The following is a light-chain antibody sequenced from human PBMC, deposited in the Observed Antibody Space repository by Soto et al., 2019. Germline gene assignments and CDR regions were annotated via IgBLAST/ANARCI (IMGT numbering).Light chain of an antibody. J-gene: IGKJ1*01. Sequence: ENVLTQSPGTLSLSPGERATLSCRASQSVSSSYLAWYQQKPGQAPRLPIYGASSRATGIPDRFSGSGSGTDFTLTISRLEPEDFVVYYCQQYGSSLTWTFGQGTKVDIK. CDR2: GAS. CDR3: QQYGSSLTWT. CDR1: QSVSSSY. V-gene: IGKV3-20*01.